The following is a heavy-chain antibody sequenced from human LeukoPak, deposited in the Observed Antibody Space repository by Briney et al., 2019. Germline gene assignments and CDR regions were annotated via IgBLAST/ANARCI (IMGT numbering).Heavy chain of an antibody. CDR3: ARGGTMVRGPSSY. J-gene: IGHJ4*02. Sequence: GRSLRLSCAASGFTFSSYAMHWVRQAPGKGLEWVAVISYDGSNKYYADSVKGRFTISRDNSKNTLYLQMNSLRAEDTAVYYCARGGTMVRGPSSYWGQGTLVTVSS. CDR2: ISYDGSNK. V-gene: IGHV3-30-3*01. CDR1: GFTFSSYA. D-gene: IGHD3-10*01.